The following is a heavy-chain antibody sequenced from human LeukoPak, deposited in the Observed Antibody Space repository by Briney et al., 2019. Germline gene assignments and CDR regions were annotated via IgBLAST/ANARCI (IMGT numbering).Heavy chain of an antibody. CDR1: GFAFSTYW. D-gene: IGHD6-6*01. CDR3: AKGSSSSRPYYFDY. J-gene: IGHJ4*02. CDR2: ISRDGIST. V-gene: IGHV3-74*01. Sequence: GGSLRLSCAASGFAFSTYWMDWVRQAPGKGLVWVSRISRDGISTYYADSVKGRLTISRDNSKNTLYLQMNSLRVEDTALYYCAKGSSSSRPYYFDYWGQGTLVTVSS.